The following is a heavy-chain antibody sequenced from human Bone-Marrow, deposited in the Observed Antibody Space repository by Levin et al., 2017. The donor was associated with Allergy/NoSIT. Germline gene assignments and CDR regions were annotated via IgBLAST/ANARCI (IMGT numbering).Heavy chain of an antibody. CDR1: GFTFSTYS. D-gene: IGHD3-16*01. V-gene: IGHV3-7*01. CDR2: IGQDGTQT. CDR3: ARWRGGQSEFDY. J-gene: IGHJ4*02. Sequence: GGSLRLSCTASGFTFSTYSMAWVRQAPRRGLEWVANIGQDGTQTEYVGSVKGRFTISRDNAKNSLFLHMNSLRVDDTALYYCARWRGGQSEFDYWGQGSLVTVSS.